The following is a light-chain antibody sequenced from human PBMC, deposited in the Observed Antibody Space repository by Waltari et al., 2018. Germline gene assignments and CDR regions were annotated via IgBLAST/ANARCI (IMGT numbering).Light chain of an antibody. CDR2: DNT. Sequence: QSVLTQPPSVSGAPGPRVTISCTGRSSHIGAGYDVHWYQQLPGTAPKLLVYDNTNRPSGVSDRFSASKSGTSASLAITGLQAEDEADYYCQSYDSYLRGVFGGGTKLTVL. V-gene: IGLV1-40*01. J-gene: IGLJ3*02. CDR3: QSYDSYLRGV. CDR1: SSHIGAGYD.